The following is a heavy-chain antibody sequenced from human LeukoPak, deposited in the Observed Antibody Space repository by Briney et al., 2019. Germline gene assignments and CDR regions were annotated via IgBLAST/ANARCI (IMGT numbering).Heavy chain of an antibody. Sequence: SETLSLTCTVSGGSISSSSYYWGWIRQPPGKGLEWIGSIYYSGSTYYNPSLKSRVTISVDTSKNQFSLKLTSVTAADTAVYYCAREGLITVVRGVNFGYWGQGTLVSVSS. CDR3: AREGLITVVRGVNFGY. D-gene: IGHD3-10*01. J-gene: IGHJ4*02. CDR1: GGSISSSSYY. V-gene: IGHV4-39*07. CDR2: IYYSGST.